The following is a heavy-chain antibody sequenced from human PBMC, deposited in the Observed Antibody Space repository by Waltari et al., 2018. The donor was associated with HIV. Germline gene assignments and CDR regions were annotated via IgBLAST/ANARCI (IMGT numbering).Heavy chain of an antibody. V-gene: IGHV1-8*02. CDR1: GYSFIDCD. D-gene: IGHD3-3*01. CDR3: TKGRRGALFGDE. J-gene: IGHJ4*02. CDR2: MNPDNGDA. Sequence: QVQLVQSVAEIKKPRASVRVSCRASGYSFIDCDINWVRRAPGRGREWVGWMNPDNGDAGYGHKFKGRFTLTRDTTTDTAYMDVTNWKSEDTAIYYCTKGRRGALFGDEWGQGTLVTVSS.